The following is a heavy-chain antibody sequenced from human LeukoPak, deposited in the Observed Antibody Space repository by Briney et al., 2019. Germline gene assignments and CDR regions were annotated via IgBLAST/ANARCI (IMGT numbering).Heavy chain of an antibody. D-gene: IGHD5-12*01. J-gene: IGHJ4*02. Sequence: SETLSLTCTVSGGSISSYYWSWIRQPPGKGLEWIGYIYYSGSTNYNPFLKSRVTISVDTSKNQFSLKLSSVTAADTAVYYCARAAWLRFRYFDYWGQGTLVTVSS. CDR3: ARAAWLRFRYFDY. CDR1: GGSISSYY. V-gene: IGHV4-59*01. CDR2: IYYSGST.